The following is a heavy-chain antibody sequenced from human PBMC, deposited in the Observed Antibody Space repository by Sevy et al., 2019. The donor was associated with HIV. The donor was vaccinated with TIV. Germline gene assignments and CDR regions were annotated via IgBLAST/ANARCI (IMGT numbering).Heavy chain of an antibody. CDR1: GYTFTSYG. D-gene: IGHD2-21*02. CDR2: ISAYNGNT. J-gene: IGHJ5*01. CDR3: ARGEGLAYCGGDCPDWFDS. Sequence: ASVKVSCKASGYTFTSYGISWVRQAPGQGLEWMGWISAYNGNTNYAQKLQGRVTMTTDTSTSTAYMELRSLRSDDTAVYYCARGEGLAYCGGDCPDWFDSWGQGTLVTVSS. V-gene: IGHV1-18*01.